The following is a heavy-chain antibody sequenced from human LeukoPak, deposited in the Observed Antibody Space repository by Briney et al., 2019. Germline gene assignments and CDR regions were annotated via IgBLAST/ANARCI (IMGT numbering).Heavy chain of an antibody. J-gene: IGHJ5*02. D-gene: IGHD2-21*02. CDR1: GFTFSTYA. V-gene: IGHV3-23*01. CDR2: ITGSGDTT. Sequence: GGSLRLSCAASGFTFSTYAMRWVRQAPGKGLEWVSGITGSGDTTYYADSVKGRFTISRDNSKNTLYLQMNSLRAEDTAVYYCARRRHLVVVTAVHEGDNWFDPWGQGTLVTVSS. CDR3: ARRRHLVVVTAVHEGDNWFDP.